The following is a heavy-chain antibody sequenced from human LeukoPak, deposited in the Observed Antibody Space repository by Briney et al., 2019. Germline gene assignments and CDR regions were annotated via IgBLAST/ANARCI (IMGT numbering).Heavy chain of an antibody. CDR1: GFTFSNAW. V-gene: IGHV3-15*01. D-gene: IGHD1-7*01. J-gene: IGHJ5*02. CDR2: IKSKTDGGTT. Sequence: GGSLRLSCAASGFTFSNAWMSWVRQAPGKGLEWVGRIKSKTDGGTTDYAAPVKGRFTISRDDSKNTLYLQMNSLRAEDTAVYYCARGPPRQLELLLGEGWFDPWGQGTLVTVSS. CDR3: ARGPPRQLELLLGEGWFDP.